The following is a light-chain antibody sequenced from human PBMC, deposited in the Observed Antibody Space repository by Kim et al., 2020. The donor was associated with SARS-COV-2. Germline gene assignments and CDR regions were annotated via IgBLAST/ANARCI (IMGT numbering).Light chain of an antibody. V-gene: IGKV4-1*01. CDR1: QIVFCSTNNQNS. CDR3: QQDYSIPIT. Sequence: ATSNCTSSQIVFCSTNNQNSFAVYQQKPGPPPKLVISSASTRQSELPDRFCGSESETDFSLTISSLQAEDVSVYHCQQDYSIPITFGQGTRLEI. J-gene: IGKJ5*01. CDR2: SAS.